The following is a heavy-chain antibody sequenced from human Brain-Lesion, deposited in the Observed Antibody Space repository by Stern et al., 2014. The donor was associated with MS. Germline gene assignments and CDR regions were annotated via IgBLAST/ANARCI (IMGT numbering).Heavy chain of an antibody. CDR2: LNGDGSRT. CDR1: GFTFSTYW. Sequence: EVQLVESGGDFVQPGGSLRLSCTASGFTFSTYWMHWVRQAPGKGLVWVSRLNGDGSRTSYADSVKGRFTISRDNAKNTLYVQMNSLRVEDTAVYYCARAHVDTWDWFDPWGQGTLVTVSS. CDR3: ARAHVDTWDWFDP. V-gene: IGHV3-74*01. J-gene: IGHJ5*02. D-gene: IGHD5-18*01.